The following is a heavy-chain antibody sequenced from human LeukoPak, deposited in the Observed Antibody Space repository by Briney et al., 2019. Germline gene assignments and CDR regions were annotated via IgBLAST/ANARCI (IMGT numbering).Heavy chain of an antibody. Sequence: PGGSLRLSCAASGFTSSSYSMNWVRQAPGKGLEWVSSISSSSSYIYYADSVKGRFTISRDNSKNTLYLQMNSLRAEDTAVYYCAKDLDDYVWGSYRYCSDYWGQGTLVTVSS. CDR2: ISSSSSYI. CDR1: GFTSSSYS. J-gene: IGHJ4*02. CDR3: AKDLDDYVWGSYRYCSDY. D-gene: IGHD3-16*02. V-gene: IGHV3-21*04.